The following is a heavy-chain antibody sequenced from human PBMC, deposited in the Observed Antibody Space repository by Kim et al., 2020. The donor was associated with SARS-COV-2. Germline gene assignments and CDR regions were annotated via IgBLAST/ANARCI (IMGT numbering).Heavy chain of an antibody. V-gene: IGHV3-74*01. D-gene: IGHD6-25*01. CDR3: ARRLYSYYYGMDV. Sequence: GWSLRLSCAASGFTFSSYWMHWVRQAPGKGLVWVSRINSDGTGTNYADSVKGRFTISRDNAKNTLYLHMNSLRAEDTAVYYCARRLYSYYYGMDVWGQGTTVTVSS. CDR1: GFTFSSYW. CDR2: INSDGTGT. J-gene: IGHJ6*02.